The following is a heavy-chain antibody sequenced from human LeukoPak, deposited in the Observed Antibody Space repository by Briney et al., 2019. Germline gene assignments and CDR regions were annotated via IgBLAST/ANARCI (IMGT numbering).Heavy chain of an antibody. Sequence: SQTLSLTCTVSGASIHSGINFWTWIRQHPGKGLEWIAYISYSGSIWYNPSLKSRASISEDTSDNQFTLKMTSVTAADTAVYYCARVIVVPPGARGVGWFDTWGQGTLVTVSS. D-gene: IGHD2-8*02. CDR2: ISYSGSI. J-gene: IGHJ5*02. CDR3: ARVIVVPPGARGVGWFDT. CDR1: GASIHSGINF. V-gene: IGHV4-31*03.